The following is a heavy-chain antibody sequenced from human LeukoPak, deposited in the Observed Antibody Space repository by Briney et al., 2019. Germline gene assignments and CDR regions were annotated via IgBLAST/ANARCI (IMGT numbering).Heavy chain of an antibody. D-gene: IGHD6-19*01. Sequence: AESLKISCKGSGYSFTSYWIGWVRQMPGKGLEWMGIIYPGDSDTRYSPSFQGQVTTSADKSISTAYLQWSSLKASDTAMYYCARPHSSGWYYFDYWGQGTLVTVSS. CDR3: ARPHSSGWYYFDY. CDR2: IYPGDSDT. J-gene: IGHJ4*02. V-gene: IGHV5-51*01. CDR1: GYSFTSYW.